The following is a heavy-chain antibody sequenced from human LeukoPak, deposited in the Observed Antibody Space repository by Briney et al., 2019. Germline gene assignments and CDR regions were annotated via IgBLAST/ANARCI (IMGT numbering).Heavy chain of an antibody. CDR3: ARARYSGYGFFDY. V-gene: IGHV4-39*07. CDR2: LYYSGTT. Sequence: SETLSLTCTVSGGSISGSSYYWGWIRQPPGKGLEWIGSLYYSGTTYYNPSLKSRVTISVDTSKNQFSLKLTSVTAADTAVYYCARARYSGYGFFDYWGQGTLVTVSS. CDR1: GGSISGSSYY. J-gene: IGHJ4*02. D-gene: IGHD5-12*01.